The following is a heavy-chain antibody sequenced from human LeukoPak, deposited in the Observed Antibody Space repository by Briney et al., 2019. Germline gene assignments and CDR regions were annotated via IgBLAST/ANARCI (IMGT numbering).Heavy chain of an antibody. V-gene: IGHV4-59*08. D-gene: IGHD6-13*01. CDR3: ARYGLAAAGKDYYYYYGMDV. CDR1: GGSISSYY. CDR2: IYYSGST. J-gene: IGHJ6*02. Sequence: SETLSLTCTVSGGSISSYYWSWIRQPPGKGLEWIGYIYYSGSTNYNPSLKSRVTISVDTSKHQFSLQLSSVTAADTAVYYCARYGLAAAGKDYYYYYGMDVWGQGTTVTVSS.